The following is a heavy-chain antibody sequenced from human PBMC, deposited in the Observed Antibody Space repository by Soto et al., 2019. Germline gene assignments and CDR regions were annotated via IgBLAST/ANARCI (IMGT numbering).Heavy chain of an antibody. CDR1: GASVSGYY. V-gene: IGHV4-59*02. CDR2: IHNSGAS. J-gene: IGHJ5*02. Sequence: QVQLQETGPGLVKPSETLSLTCTVSGASVSGYYWSWIRQTPGKGLEWIGNIHNSGASKYNPSLKSRVTISLDTSKNEFSLKIGSVTSADTPVYYCARGPQWLRSDNWFDPWGQGNLVTVSS. CDR3: ARGPQWLRSDNWFDP. D-gene: IGHD5-12*01.